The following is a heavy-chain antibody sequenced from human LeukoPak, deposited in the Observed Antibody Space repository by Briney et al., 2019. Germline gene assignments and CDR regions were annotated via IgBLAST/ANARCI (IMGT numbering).Heavy chain of an antibody. V-gene: IGHV4-4*07. Sequence: SETLSLTCTVSGGSISSYYWSWIRQPAGKGLEWIGRIYTSGSTNYNPSLKSRVTMSVDTSKNQFSLKLSSVTAADTAVYYCARDSLVGACYYFDFWGQGTLVTVSS. CDR1: GGSISSYY. CDR2: IYTSGST. D-gene: IGHD1-26*01. J-gene: IGHJ4*02. CDR3: ARDSLVGACYYFDF.